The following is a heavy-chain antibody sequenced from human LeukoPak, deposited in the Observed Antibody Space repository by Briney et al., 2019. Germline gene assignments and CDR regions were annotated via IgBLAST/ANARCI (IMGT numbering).Heavy chain of an antibody. J-gene: IGHJ4*02. CDR1: GFTFSDYY. CDR2: ISTSGSNI. D-gene: IGHD2-15*01. CDR3: AGSGGSSCFLGCGFDY. V-gene: IGHV3-11*04. Sequence: GGSLRLSCAASGFTFSDYYMSWIRQAPGKGLEWVSYISTSGSNIYYADSVRGRFTISRDDAKNSLYLQMNSLRAEDTAVYYCAGSGGSSCFLGCGFDYWGQGTLVTVSS.